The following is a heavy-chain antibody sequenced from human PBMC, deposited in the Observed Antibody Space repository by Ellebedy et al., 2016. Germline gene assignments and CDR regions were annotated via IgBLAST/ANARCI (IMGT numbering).Heavy chain of an antibody. Sequence: GGSLRLSCAASGFTISSTPLSWVRQAPGKGLEWVSAIGTSDDRTFYADSVKGRFTISRDNSENRLYLQMNNLRVDDTAVYYCAKEGVIVGASGFDHWGQGTLVTVSS. V-gene: IGHV3-23*01. CDR3: AKEGVIVGASGFDH. CDR2: IGTSDDRT. D-gene: IGHD3-22*01. CDR1: GFTISSTP. J-gene: IGHJ5*02.